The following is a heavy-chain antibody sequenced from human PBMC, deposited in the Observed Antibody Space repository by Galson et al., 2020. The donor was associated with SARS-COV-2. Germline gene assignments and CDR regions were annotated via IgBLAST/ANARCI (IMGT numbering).Heavy chain of an antibody. D-gene: IGHD3-9*01. Sequence: GESLKISCAASGFTFSSYAMHWVRQAPGKGLEWVAVISYDGSNKYYADSVNGRFTISSDNSKNTLYLQMNSLRGEDTAVYYCARDAKYYDILPGYYARPPYYYCCYMDVWGKGTTVTVSS. J-gene: IGHJ6*03. CDR1: GFTFSSYA. CDR3: ARDAKYYDILPGYYARPPYYYCCYMDV. V-gene: IGHV3-30*01. CDR2: ISYDGSNK.